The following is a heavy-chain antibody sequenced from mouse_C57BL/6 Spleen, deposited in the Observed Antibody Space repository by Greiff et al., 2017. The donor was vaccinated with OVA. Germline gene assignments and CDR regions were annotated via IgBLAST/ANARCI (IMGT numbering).Heavy chain of an antibody. J-gene: IGHJ3*01. V-gene: IGHV5-4*01. Sequence: EVKVVESGGGLVKPGGSLKLSCAASGFTFSSYAMSWVRQTPEKRLEWVATISDGGSYTYYPDNVKGRFTISRDNAKNNLYLQMSHLKSEDTAMYYCARDERIITTVVAPFAYWGQGTLVTVSA. D-gene: IGHD1-1*01. CDR3: ARDERIITTVVAPFAY. CDR1: GFTFSSYA. CDR2: ISDGGSYT.